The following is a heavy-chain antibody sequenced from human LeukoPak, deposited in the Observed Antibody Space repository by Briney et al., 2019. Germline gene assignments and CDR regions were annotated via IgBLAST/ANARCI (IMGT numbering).Heavy chain of an antibody. J-gene: IGHJ4*02. Sequence: GGSLRLSCAASGFTFSSYSMNWVRQAPGKGLEWVAVISYDGSNKYYADSVKGRFTISRDNSKNTLYQQMNSLRAEDTAVYYCARDRCGDDCYRGAYFDYWGQGTLVTVSS. D-gene: IGHD2-21*02. CDR1: GFTFSSYS. V-gene: IGHV3-30*03. CDR3: ARDRCGDDCYRGAYFDY. CDR2: ISYDGSNK.